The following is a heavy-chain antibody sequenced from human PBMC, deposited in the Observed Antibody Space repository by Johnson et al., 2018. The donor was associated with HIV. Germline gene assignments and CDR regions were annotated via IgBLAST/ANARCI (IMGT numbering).Heavy chain of an antibody. CDR3: ASSITGAHRGAFDI. D-gene: IGHD1-20*01. J-gene: IGHJ3*02. CDR1: AFTFSTYD. V-gene: IGHV3-13*01. Sequence: VQLVESGGGLVQPGGSLRLSCAASAFTFSTYDMHWVRQATGKGLEWVSAIGTAGDTYYPGSVKGRFTISRENAKNSLELQMNSLKAGDTGVYYCASSITGAHRGAFDIWGQGTMVTVSS. CDR2: IGTAGDT.